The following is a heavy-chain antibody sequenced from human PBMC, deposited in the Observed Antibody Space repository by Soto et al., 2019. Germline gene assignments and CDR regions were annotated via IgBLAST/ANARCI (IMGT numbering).Heavy chain of an antibody. CDR2: ISGDGSVT. J-gene: IGHJ5*02. V-gene: IGHV3-74*01. CDR1: GFTFSTYW. Sequence: EVQLVESGGGLVQPGGSLRLSCAASGFTFSTYWMHWVRQAPGKGLVWVSRISGDGSVTSYADSVKGRFTISRDNAKDTLYLQLNSLSAEDTAVYYCAIGVCSRYGFGDPWGQGTLVTVSS. CDR3: AIGVCSRYGFGDP. D-gene: IGHD2-8*01.